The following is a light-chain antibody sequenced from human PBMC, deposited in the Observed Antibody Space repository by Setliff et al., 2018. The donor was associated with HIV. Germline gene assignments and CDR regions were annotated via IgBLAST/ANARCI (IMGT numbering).Light chain of an antibody. CDR3: AAWDDNLNGYV. V-gene: IGLV1-44*01. CDR2: ANF. CDR1: FSNIGRNT. J-gene: IGLJ1*01. Sequence: QSVLTQPPSASGTPGQRVTISCSGSFSNIGRNTINWHQQLPGTAPKLLIFANFQRPSGVPDRFSGAKSGTSASLAISGLQSEDEADYFCAAWDDNLNGYVFGPGTKVTVL.